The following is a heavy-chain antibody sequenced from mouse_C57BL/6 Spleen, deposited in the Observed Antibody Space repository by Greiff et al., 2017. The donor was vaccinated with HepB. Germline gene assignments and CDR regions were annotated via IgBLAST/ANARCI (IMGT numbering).Heavy chain of an antibody. CDR1: GYTFTDYE. D-gene: IGHD1-1*01. J-gene: IGHJ1*03. V-gene: IGHV1-15*01. CDR2: IDPETGGT. CDR3: TRRPYYGSSYRYFDV. Sequence: VQLQQSGAELVRPGASVTLSCKASGYTFTDYEMHWVKQTPVHGLEWIGAIDPETGGTAYNQKFKGKAILTADKSSSTAYMELRSLTSEDSAVYYCTRRPYYGSSYRYFDVWGTGTTVTVSS.